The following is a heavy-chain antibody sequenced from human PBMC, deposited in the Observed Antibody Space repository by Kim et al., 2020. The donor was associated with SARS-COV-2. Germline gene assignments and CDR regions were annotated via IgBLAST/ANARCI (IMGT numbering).Heavy chain of an antibody. CDR1: GFTFSSYA. V-gene: IGHV3-23*01. Sequence: GGSLRLSCAASGFTFSSYAMSWVRQAPGKGLEWVSAISGSGGSTYYADSVKGRFTISRDNSKNTLYLQMNSLRAEDTAVYYCAKDSRHYGSRSYYTYYYWGQGTLVTVSS. CDR3: AKDSRHYGSRSYYTYYY. D-gene: IGHD3-10*01. CDR2: ISGSGGST. J-gene: IGHJ4*02.